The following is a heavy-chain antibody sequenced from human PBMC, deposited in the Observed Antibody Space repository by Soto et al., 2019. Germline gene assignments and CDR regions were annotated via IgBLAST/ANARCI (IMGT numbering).Heavy chain of an antibody. J-gene: IGHJ4*02. CDR3: ARVQNHDILTASSPRRSIDS. CDR2: IYHSGTA. CDR1: GGSISSGNHY. V-gene: IGHV4-31*03. D-gene: IGHD3-9*01. Sequence: PSETLSLTCTVSGGSISSGNHYWSWIRQHPGKGLEWIGYIYHSGTAYYNPSLKSRVMMSVDTSKSQFSLNLKSVTAADTATYYCARVQNHDILTASSPRRSIDSWGQGTLVTVSS.